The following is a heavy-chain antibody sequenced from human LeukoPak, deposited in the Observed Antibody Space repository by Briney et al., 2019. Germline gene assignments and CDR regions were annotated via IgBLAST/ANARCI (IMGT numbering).Heavy chain of an antibody. CDR3: ARLWGKHFDN. CDR2: ISDSGST. J-gene: IGHJ4*02. V-gene: IGHV4-59*01. CDR1: GGSISNYY. Sequence: SETLSLTCTVSGGSISNYYWSWIRQPPGKGLEWIGYISDSGSTNYNPSLKSRVTISVDTSKNQFSVKLSSVTAADTAVYYCARLWGKHFDNWGQGTLVTVSS. D-gene: IGHD3-16*01.